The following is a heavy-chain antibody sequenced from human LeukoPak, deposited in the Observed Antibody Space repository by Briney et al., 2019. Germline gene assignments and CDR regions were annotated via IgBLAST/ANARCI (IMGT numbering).Heavy chain of an antibody. CDR3: ATPKGGQTAGAFDI. J-gene: IGHJ3*02. V-gene: IGHV1-24*01. CDR1: GYTLTELS. Sequence: ASVKVFCKVSGYTLTELSMHWVRQAPGKGLEWMGGFDPEDGETIYAQKFQGRVTMTEDTSTDTAYMELSSLRSEDTAVYYCATPKGGQTAGAFDIWGQGTMVTVSS. CDR2: FDPEDGET. D-gene: IGHD3-16*01.